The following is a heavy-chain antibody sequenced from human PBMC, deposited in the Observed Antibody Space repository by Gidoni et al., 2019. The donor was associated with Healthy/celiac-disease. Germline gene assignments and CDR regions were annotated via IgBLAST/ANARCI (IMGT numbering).Heavy chain of an antibody. CDR1: GFSPSTSGVG. Sequence: QTTLKESGPTLVKPTQTLPLTCTFSGFSPSTSGVGVGWIRQPPGKALEWLARIYWDDDKRYSPSLKSRLTITKDTSKHQVVLTMTNMDPVDTATYYGARYSSSWYRFVYWGQGTLVTVSS. CDR3: ARYSSSWYRFVY. CDR2: IYWDDDK. D-gene: IGHD6-13*01. V-gene: IGHV2-5*02. J-gene: IGHJ4*02.